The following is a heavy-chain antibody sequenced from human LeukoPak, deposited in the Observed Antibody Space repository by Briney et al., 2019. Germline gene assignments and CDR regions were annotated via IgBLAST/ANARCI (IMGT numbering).Heavy chain of an antibody. V-gene: IGHV4-59*01. J-gene: IGHJ6*04. CDR1: GGSINSYY. D-gene: IGHD1-26*01. CDR2: IYYSGST. CDR3: ARGPPYAPGILDV. Sequence: SETLSLTCTVSGGSINSYYWSWIRQPPGKGLEWIGYIYYSGSTKYNPSLKSRVTISVDTSKNQFSLKLSSVTAADTAVYFCARGPPYAPGILDVWGKGTTVTISS.